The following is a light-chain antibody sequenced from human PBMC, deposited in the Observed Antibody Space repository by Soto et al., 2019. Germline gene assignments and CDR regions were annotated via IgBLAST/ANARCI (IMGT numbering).Light chain of an antibody. CDR1: SSDVGGYNY. V-gene: IGLV2-14*03. Sequence: HSALTQPASVSGSPGQSITISCTGTSSDVGGYNYVSWYQHHPGKAPKLMIYDVSNRPSGVSNRFSGSKSGNTASLIISGLQAEDEADYYCSSYTSSSTLSTYVFGTGTKLTVL. J-gene: IGLJ1*01. CDR3: SSYTSSSTLSTYV. CDR2: DVS.